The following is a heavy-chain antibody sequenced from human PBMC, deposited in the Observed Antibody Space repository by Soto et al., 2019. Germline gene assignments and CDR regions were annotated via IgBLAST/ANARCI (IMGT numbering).Heavy chain of an antibody. D-gene: IGHD3-10*01. V-gene: IGHV4-59*08. CDR2: VHHSWGS. J-gene: IGHJ6*02. CDR1: GGSISSYY. Sequence: QVQLQESGPGLVKPSETLSLSCTVSGGSISSYYWSWFRQSPGKRMEWIGYVHHSWGSSYNPSLQSRVALSLDTSKSQFSLKVTSVTATATAVYYCARQGFGPLPGLVDVWGQGTTVTVSS. CDR3: ARQGFGPLPGLVDV.